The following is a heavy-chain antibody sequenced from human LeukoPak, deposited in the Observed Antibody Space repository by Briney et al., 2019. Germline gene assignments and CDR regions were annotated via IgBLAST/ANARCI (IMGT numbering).Heavy chain of an antibody. CDR1: GGSISSSSYY. CDR2: IYYSGST. CDR3: ARARSYLNWFDP. J-gene: IGHJ5*02. V-gene: IGHV4-39*07. Sequence: PSETLSLTCTVPGGSISSSSYYWGWIRQPPGKGLEWIGSIYYSGSTYYNPSLKSRVTISVDTSKNQFSLKLSSVTAADTAVYYCARARSYLNWFDPWGQGTLVTVSS. D-gene: IGHD1-26*01.